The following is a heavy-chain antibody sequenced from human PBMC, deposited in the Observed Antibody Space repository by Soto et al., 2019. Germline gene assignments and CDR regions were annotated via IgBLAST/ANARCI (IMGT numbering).Heavy chain of an antibody. CDR1: GGSISSGGYS. CDR3: ARAVGWFGELLGGYYFDY. J-gene: IGHJ4*02. D-gene: IGHD3-10*01. CDR2: IYHSGST. Sequence: QLQLQESGSGLVKPSQTLSLTSAVSGGSISSGGYSWSWIRQPPGKGPEWIGYIYHSGSTYYNPCLESRVTISVDRSKKQFSLKLRSVTAADTAVYYCARAVGWFGELLGGYYFDYWGQGTLVTVSS. V-gene: IGHV4-30-2*01.